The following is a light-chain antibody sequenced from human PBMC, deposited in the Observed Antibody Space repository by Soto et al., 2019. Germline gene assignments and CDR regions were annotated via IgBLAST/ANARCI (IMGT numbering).Light chain of an antibody. V-gene: IGKV1-39*01. CDR2: AAS. CDR1: QSISSY. Sequence: DIQMTQSPSSLSASVGDRVTIPCRASQSISSYLNWYQQKPGRAPKILIYAASNLQSGVPSRFSGGGSGTDFTLTITSLQPEDFATYYCQQSYSSPWTFGQGTKVDIK. CDR3: QQSYSSPWT. J-gene: IGKJ1*01.